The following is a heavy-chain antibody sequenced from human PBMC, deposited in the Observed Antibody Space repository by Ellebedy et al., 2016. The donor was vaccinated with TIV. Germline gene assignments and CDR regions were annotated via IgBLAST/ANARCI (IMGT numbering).Heavy chain of an antibody. CDR1: GFTFSNYG. CDR2: ISGSGGST. Sequence: GGSLRLXXAASGFTFSNYGMSWVRQAPGKGLEWVSSISGSGGSTHYADSVKGRFSISRDNSKNTLYLQMNSLRAEDTAVYYCARGEMATAWGNDAFDIWGQGTMVTVSS. D-gene: IGHD5-24*01. CDR3: ARGEMATAWGNDAFDI. V-gene: IGHV3-23*01. J-gene: IGHJ3*02.